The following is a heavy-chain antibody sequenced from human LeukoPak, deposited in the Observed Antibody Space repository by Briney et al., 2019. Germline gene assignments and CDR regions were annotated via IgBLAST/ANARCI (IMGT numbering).Heavy chain of an antibody. J-gene: IGHJ4*02. CDR1: GFTFSNAW. CDR3: AKVASADAQARLNY. Sequence: GRSLRLSCAGSGFTFSNAWMTWVRQAPGKGLEWVSAISGSSGGTYYADSVKGRFSISRDNSNNTLYLQMNSLRAEDTAVYYCAKVASADAQARLNYWGQGTLVTVSS. V-gene: IGHV3-23*01. D-gene: IGHD6-19*01. CDR2: ISGSSGGT.